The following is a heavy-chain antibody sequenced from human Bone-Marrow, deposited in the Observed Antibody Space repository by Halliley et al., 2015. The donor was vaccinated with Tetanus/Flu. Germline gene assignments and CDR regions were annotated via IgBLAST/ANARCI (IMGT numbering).Heavy chain of an antibody. Sequence: TLSLTCTVSGGSISTYYWSWIRRPPGKGLEWIGYIYYDGKTKYNPSLESRVAISIDTSKNQFFLNLKSITAADTAVYYCARDKDYGGRLDHWGRGTLVTGST. J-gene: IGHJ4*02. CDR2: IYYDGKT. D-gene: IGHD1-26*01. CDR1: GGSISTYY. V-gene: IGHV4-59*01. CDR3: ARDKDYGGRLDH.